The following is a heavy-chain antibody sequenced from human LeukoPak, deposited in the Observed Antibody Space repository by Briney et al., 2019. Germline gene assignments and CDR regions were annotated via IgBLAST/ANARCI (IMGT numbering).Heavy chain of an antibody. V-gene: IGHV4-39*01. D-gene: IGHD2-2*01. CDR1: GGSISSSSYY. J-gene: IGHJ4*02. CDR2: INHSGST. Sequence: PSETLSLTCTVSGGSISSSSYYWSWIRQPPGKGLEWIGEINHSGSTNYNPSLKSRVTISVDTSKNQFSLKLSSVTAADTAVYYCARHQWGYCSSTSCYVDYWGQGTLVTVSS. CDR3: ARHQWGYCSSTSCYVDY.